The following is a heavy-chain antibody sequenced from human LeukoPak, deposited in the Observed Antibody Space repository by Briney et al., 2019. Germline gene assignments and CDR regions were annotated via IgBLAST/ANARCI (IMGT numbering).Heavy chain of an antibody. CDR1: GGSISSSSYY. CDR2: IYYSGST. J-gene: IGHJ4*02. CDR3: ARGSTSLRAVDY. V-gene: IGHV4-39*07. D-gene: IGHD2-2*01. Sequence: PSETLSLTCTVSGGSISSSSYYWGWIRQPPGKGLEWIGSIYYSGSTYYNPSLKSRVTISVDTSKNQFSLKLSSVTAADTAVYYCARGSTSLRAVDYWGQGTLVTVSS.